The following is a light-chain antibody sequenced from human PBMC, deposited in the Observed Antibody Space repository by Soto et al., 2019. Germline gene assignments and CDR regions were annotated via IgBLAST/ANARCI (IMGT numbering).Light chain of an antibody. J-gene: IGLJ3*02. CDR2: STN. CDR3: LLYTGGVWV. Sequence: QAVVTQESSLTVSPGGTVTLTCASSTGAVTSGCYPNWFQQKPGQAPRALIYSTNNKHPWTPARFSGSLLGGKAALTLSSAQPEDEAEYYCLLYTGGVWVSGGGTKLTVL. V-gene: IGLV7-43*01. CDR1: TGAVTSGCY.